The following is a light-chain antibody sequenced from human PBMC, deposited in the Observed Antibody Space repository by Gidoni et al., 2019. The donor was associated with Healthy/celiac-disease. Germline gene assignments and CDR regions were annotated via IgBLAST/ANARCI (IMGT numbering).Light chain of an antibody. Sequence: VIWMTPSPSLLSASTGDRVTISWRMSQGISIYLAWYQQKPGKAPELLIYAASTLQSGVPSRFSGSGSGTDFTLTISCLQSEDFATYYCQQYYSFPRSFGQGTKLEIK. CDR3: QQYYSFPRS. J-gene: IGKJ2*03. V-gene: IGKV1D-8*01. CDR1: QGISIY. CDR2: AAS.